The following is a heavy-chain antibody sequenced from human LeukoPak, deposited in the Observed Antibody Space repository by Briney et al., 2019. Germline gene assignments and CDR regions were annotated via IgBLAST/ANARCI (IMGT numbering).Heavy chain of an antibody. Sequence: SETLSLTCTVSGYSISSGYYWSWIRQHPGKGLEWIGYIYYSGSTYYNPSLKSRVTISVDTSKNQFSLKLSSVTAADTAVYYCAGTGLRSSRANGHFQHWGQGTLVTVSS. CDR2: IYYSGST. CDR3: AGTGLRSSRANGHFQH. V-gene: IGHV4-31*03. D-gene: IGHD6-13*01. J-gene: IGHJ1*01. CDR1: GYSISSGYY.